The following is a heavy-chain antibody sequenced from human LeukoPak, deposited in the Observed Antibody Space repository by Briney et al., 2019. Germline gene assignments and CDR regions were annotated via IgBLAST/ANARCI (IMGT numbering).Heavy chain of an antibody. Sequence: GESLKISCKGSGYSFTSYWIGRVRQMPGKGLEWMGIIYPGDSDTRYSPSFQGQVTISADKSISTAYLQWSSLKASDTAMYYCARQEGPYYYGSGSYYQFDYWGQGTLVTVSS. D-gene: IGHD3-10*01. CDR2: IYPGDSDT. CDR1: GYSFTSYW. CDR3: ARQEGPYYYGSGSYYQFDY. J-gene: IGHJ4*02. V-gene: IGHV5-51*01.